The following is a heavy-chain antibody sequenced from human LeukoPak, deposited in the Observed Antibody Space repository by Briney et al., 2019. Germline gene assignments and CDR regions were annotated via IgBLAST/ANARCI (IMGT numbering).Heavy chain of an antibody. Sequence: SVKVSCKASGGTFSSYAISWVRQAPGQGLEWMGGIIPIFGTANYAQKFQGRVTITTDESTSTAYMELSSLRSEDTAVYYCARQVPAAPGYYYYMDDWGKGTTVTVSS. CDR2: IIPIFGTA. CDR3: ARQVPAAPGYYYYMDD. D-gene: IGHD2-2*01. V-gene: IGHV1-69*05. J-gene: IGHJ6*03. CDR1: GGTFSSYA.